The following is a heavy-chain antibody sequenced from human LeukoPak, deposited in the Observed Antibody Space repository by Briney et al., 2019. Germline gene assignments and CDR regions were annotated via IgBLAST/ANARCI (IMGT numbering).Heavy chain of an antibody. J-gene: IGHJ4*02. D-gene: IGHD3-22*01. CDR2: ISGSGGIT. V-gene: IGHV3-23*01. CDR3: AKDPYDSSGYYHDY. Sequence: PGGSLRLSCAASGFTFSSYAINWVRQAPGKGLEWVSAISGSGGITEYADAVKGRFTISRDNSKNTLYLQMNNLRDEDTAVYYCAKDPYDSSGYYHDYWGQGTLVTVSS. CDR1: GFTFSSYA.